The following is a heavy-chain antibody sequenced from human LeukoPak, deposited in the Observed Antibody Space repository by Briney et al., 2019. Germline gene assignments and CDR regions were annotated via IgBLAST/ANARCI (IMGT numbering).Heavy chain of an antibody. CDR2: ISWNSGSI. Sequence: PGGSLRLSCAASGFTFDDYAMHWVRHAPGKGLEWVSGISWNSGSIGYADSVKGRFTISRDNAKNSLYLQMNSLRAEDTALYYCAKDFYSSTSCYADYWGQGTLVTVSS. D-gene: IGHD2-2*01. CDR1: GFTFDDYA. V-gene: IGHV3-9*01. CDR3: AKDFYSSTSCYADY. J-gene: IGHJ4*02.